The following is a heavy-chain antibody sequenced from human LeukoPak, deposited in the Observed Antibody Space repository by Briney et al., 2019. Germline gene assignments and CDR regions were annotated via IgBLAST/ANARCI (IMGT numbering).Heavy chain of an antibody. CDR3: ARAYPSSYYYYMDV. D-gene: IGHD6-6*01. CDR2: MNPNSGNT. CDR1: GYTFTSYD. V-gene: IGHV1-8*01. Sequence: ASVKVSCKASGYTFTSYDINWVRQATGQGLEWMGWMNPNSGNTGYAQKFQGRVTMTRNTSISTAYMELSSLRSEDTAVYYCARAYPSSYYYYMDVWGKGTTVTVSS. J-gene: IGHJ6*03.